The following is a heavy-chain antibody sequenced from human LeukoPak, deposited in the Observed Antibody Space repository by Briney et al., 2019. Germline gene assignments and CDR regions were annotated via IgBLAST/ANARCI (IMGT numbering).Heavy chain of an antibody. Sequence: GGSLRLSCAASGFTFSDYYMSWIRQAPGKGLEGVSYISSSGSTIYYADSVKGRFTISRDNAKNTMYLQMTSLRAEDTAVYYCARDSNIVVVVAATKTNWFDPWGQGTLVTVSS. V-gene: IGHV3-11*04. CDR3: ARDSNIVVVVAATKTNWFDP. J-gene: IGHJ5*02. D-gene: IGHD2-15*01. CDR1: GFTFSDYY. CDR2: ISSSGSTI.